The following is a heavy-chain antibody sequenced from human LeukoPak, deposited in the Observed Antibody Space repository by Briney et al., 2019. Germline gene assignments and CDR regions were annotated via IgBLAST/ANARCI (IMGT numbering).Heavy chain of an antibody. CDR3: ARHDKESYYDY. CDR2: ISGSGGST. V-gene: IGHV3-23*01. J-gene: IGHJ4*02. CDR1: GFTFSSYA. Sequence: PGGSLRLSCAASGFTFSSYAMSWVRQAPGKGLEWVSAISGSGGSTYYADSVKGRFTISRDNSKNTLYLQMNSLKASDTAMYYCARHDKESYYDYWGQGTLVTVSS.